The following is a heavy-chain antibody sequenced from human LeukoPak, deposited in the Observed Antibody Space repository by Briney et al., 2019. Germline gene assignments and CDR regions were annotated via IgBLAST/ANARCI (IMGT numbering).Heavy chain of an antibody. CDR2: INSAGDNI. J-gene: IGHJ3*02. CDR3: ARGGEMATIGDAFDI. Sequence: GGSLRLSCVASGFTFSDYFMSWIRQAPGKGLEWLSFINSAGDNIYYADSVKGRFTISRDNAKTSLYLQMNSLRAEDTAVYYCARGGEMATIGDAFDIWGQGTMVTVSS. V-gene: IGHV3-11*01. CDR1: GFTFSDYF. D-gene: IGHD5-24*01.